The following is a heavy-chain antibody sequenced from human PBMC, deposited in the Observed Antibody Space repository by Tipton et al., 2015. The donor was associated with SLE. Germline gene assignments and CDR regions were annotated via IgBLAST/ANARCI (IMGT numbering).Heavy chain of an antibody. CDR1: GGSISSYY. D-gene: IGHD1-1*01. CDR3: ARSRIGLGYNYDMDV. V-gene: IGHV4-59*12. J-gene: IGHJ6*03. CDR2: IYYSGST. Sequence: TLSLTCTVSGGSISSYYWSWIRQPPGKGLEWIGYIYYSGSTNYNPSLKSRVTISVDTSKNQFSLKLSSLTAADTAVYYCARSRIGLGYNYDMDVWGKGTTVTVSS.